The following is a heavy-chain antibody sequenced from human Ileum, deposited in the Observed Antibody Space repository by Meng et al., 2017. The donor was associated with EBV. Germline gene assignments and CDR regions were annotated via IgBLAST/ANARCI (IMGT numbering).Heavy chain of an antibody. CDR2: IYGQGDK. J-gene: IGHJ5*01. V-gene: IGHV2-5*01. CDR3: ALRPRQLLRGWFDS. Sequence: QITLKDAAPTVVKPNQTLTLTCTFSGFPLSTSGVGVGWIRQPPGKALEWLAMIYGQGDKHYSPSLTSRLTITKDTSKNQVVLTMTNMDSVDTATYYCALRPRQLLRGWFDSWGQGALVTVSS. D-gene: IGHD6-13*01. CDR1: GFPLSTSGVG.